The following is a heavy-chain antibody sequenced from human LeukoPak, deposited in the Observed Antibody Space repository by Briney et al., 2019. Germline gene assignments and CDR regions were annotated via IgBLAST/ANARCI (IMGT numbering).Heavy chain of an antibody. CDR2: ISWNSGRI. V-gene: IGHV3-9*01. Sequence: GRSLRLSCEASGFTLDDYAMHWVRQAPGKGLEWVSGISWNSGRIGYVDSVKGRFIISRDNAKNSLYLQMNSLRAEDTALYYCARGGSYGDYVAYWGQGTLVTVSS. D-gene: IGHD4-17*01. CDR1: GFTLDDYA. J-gene: IGHJ4*02. CDR3: ARGGSYGDYVAY.